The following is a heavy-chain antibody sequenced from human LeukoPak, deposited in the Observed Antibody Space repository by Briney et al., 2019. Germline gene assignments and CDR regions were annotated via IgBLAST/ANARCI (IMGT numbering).Heavy chain of an antibody. V-gene: IGHV3-30*02. J-gene: IGHJ4*02. D-gene: IGHD3-3*01. CDR2: IRYDGSNK. CDR3: AKTAEFGRYFDY. Sequence: GGSLSLSCAASGFTFSSYGMHWVRQAPGKGLEWVAFIRYDGSNKYYADSVKGRFTISRDNSKDTLYLQMNSLRAEDTAVYYCAKTAEFGRYFDYWGQGTLVTVSS. CDR1: GFTFSSYG.